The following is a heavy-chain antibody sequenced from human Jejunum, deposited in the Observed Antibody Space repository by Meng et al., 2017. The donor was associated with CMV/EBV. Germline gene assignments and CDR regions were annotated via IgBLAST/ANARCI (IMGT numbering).Heavy chain of an antibody. CDR1: GSYW. J-gene: IGHJ4*02. V-gene: IGHV4-4*02. CDR3: ARGRCTRTTCYTGTFDS. Sequence: GSYWWSWVRQSPGKGLEWIGDVSPTQSIHYNPSLASRVTMSGDRSKNQFSLRLTSVTAADTAVYYCARGRCTRTTCYTGTFDSWGQGTLVTVSS. CDR2: VSPTQSI. D-gene: IGHD2-2*02.